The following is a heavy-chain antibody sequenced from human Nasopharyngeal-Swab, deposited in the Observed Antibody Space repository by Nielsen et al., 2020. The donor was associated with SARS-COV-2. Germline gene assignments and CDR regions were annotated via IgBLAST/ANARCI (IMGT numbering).Heavy chain of an antibody. Sequence: GSLRLSCTVSGGSISGFYWSWIRQLPGKGLEWIGYISDSGSTIYNPSLRSRVTISVDTSKNQFSLGLSSVTTADMAVYYCTRGYGWYAYWGQGTLVTVSS. CDR1: GGSISGFY. CDR3: TRGYGWYAY. J-gene: IGHJ4*02. D-gene: IGHD6-19*01. V-gene: IGHV4-59*01. CDR2: ISDSGST.